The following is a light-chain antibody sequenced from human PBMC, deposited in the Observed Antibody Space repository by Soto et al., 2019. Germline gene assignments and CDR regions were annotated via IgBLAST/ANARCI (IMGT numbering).Light chain of an antibody. CDR3: QESHSTPYT. CDR1: QSIASY. Sequence: DIQMTQSPSSLSASVGDRLTITCRASQSIASYVNWYQQTPGKAPKLLMYTASTLQSGVPSRFSGRGSGTDFTLTITSRPPEDFATYYCQESHSTPYTFGQGTKLEIK. V-gene: IGKV1-39*01. J-gene: IGKJ2*01. CDR2: TAS.